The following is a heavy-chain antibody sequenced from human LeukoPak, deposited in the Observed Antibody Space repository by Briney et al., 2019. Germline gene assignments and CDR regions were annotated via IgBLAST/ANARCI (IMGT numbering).Heavy chain of an antibody. V-gene: IGHV3-30*18. Sequence: GGSLRLSCAASGFTFSSYGTHWVRQAPGKGLEWVALISYDGGNKWYADSVKGRFTISRDNSKNTLYLQMNSLRAEDTAVYYCAKDGIAVADYWGQGTLVTVSS. CDR3: AKDGIAVADY. CDR1: GFTFSSYG. J-gene: IGHJ4*02. D-gene: IGHD6-19*01. CDR2: ISYDGGNK.